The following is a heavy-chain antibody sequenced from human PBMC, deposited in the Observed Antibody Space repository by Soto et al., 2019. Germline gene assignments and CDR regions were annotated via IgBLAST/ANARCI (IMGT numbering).Heavy chain of an antibody. Sequence: QVQLQQSGPGLVTPSQTLALTCAISGDSVSSYTAGWNWIRQSPSRGLEWLGRTYYRSKWYNEYAVSVRSRITVNPDTSKNQFSLQLNSVNPEDTAVYYCVRGRNYAFDYWGQGTLVTVSS. CDR1: GDSVSSYTAG. CDR3: VRGRNYAFDY. D-gene: IGHD1-7*01. J-gene: IGHJ4*02. CDR2: TYYRSKWYN. V-gene: IGHV6-1*01.